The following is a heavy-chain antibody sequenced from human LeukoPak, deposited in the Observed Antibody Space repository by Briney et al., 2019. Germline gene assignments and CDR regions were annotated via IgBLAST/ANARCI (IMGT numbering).Heavy chain of an antibody. CDR1: GFTFSSYA. V-gene: IGHV3-21*06. CDR2: ISSSSSYI. D-gene: IGHD2-15*01. CDR3: ARDRTCSGGSCYGMDV. Sequence: GGSLRLSCAASGFTFSSYAMSWVRQAPGKGLEWVSSISSSSSYIYHADSVKGRFTISRDNAKNLLYLQMSSLRAEDTAVYYCARDRTCSGGSCYGMDVWGQGTTVTVSS. J-gene: IGHJ6*02.